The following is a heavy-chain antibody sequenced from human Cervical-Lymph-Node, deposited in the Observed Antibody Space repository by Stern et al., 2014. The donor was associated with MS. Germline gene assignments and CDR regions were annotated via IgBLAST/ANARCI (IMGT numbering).Heavy chain of an antibody. V-gene: IGHV3-23*04. Sequence: EVQLVESGGGLVQPGGSLRLSCAASRFRFDNYAMNWVRQAPGKGLQWVAGITGSGDSTYHAGSVKGRFSISRDNSKNTLYLQMNSLTAEDTAIYYCAKDSARDAVAGPFDYWGQGTLVTVSS. J-gene: IGHJ4*02. D-gene: IGHD6-19*01. CDR3: AKDSARDAVAGPFDY. CDR2: ITGSGDST. CDR1: RFRFDNYA.